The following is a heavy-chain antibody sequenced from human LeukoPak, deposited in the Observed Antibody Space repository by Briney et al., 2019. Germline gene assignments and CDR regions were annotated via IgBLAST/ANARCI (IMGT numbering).Heavy chain of an antibody. D-gene: IGHD3-10*01. Sequence: SETLSLTCAVYGGSFSGYYWSWIRQPPGKGLEWIGEINHSGSTNYNPSLKSRVTISVDTSKNQFSLKLSSVTAADTAVYYCARDWFAGFDPWGQGTLVTVSS. CDR1: GGSFSGYY. V-gene: IGHV4-34*01. J-gene: IGHJ5*02. CDR2: INHSGST. CDR3: ARDWFAGFDP.